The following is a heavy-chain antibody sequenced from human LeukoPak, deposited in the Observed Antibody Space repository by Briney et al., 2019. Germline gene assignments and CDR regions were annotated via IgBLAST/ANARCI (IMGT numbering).Heavy chain of an antibody. CDR2: IKQDGSEK. D-gene: IGHD3-16*01. J-gene: IGHJ2*01. Sequence: GGSLRLSCAASGFTFSNYWMTWVRQAPGKGLEWVANIKQDGSEKYYVDSVKGRFSISRDNAKNSLYLQMNSLRAEDTALYYCAMGHYYWYFDLWGRGTLVTVSS. CDR1: GFTFSNYW. V-gene: IGHV3-7*03. CDR3: AMGHYYWYFDL.